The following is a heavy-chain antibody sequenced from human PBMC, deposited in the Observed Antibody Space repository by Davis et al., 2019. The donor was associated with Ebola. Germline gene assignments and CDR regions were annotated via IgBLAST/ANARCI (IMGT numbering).Heavy chain of an antibody. CDR1: GFTFSSYS. V-gene: IGHV3-21*01. J-gene: IGHJ4*02. CDR3: ARDHYSGSYLDY. CDR2: ISSSSSYI. Sequence: GESLKISCAASGFTFSSYSMNWVRQAPGKGLEWVSSISSSSSYIYYADSVKGRFTISRDNAKNSLYLQMNSLRDEDTAVYYCARDHYSGSYLDYWGQGTLVTVSS. D-gene: IGHD1-26*01.